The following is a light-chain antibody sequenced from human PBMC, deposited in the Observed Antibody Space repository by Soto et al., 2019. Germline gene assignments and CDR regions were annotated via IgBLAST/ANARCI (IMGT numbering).Light chain of an antibody. J-gene: IGLJ1*01. CDR2: TTN. CDR1: SSNIGTSS. CDR3: AAWDDSLNGHV. Sequence: QSVLTQAHSASGTPGQRVTISCSESSSNIGTSSVHWFQQPPGTAPKLLISTTNQRPSGVPERFSGSKSGTSASLAISGLQSEDEADYYCAAWDDSLNGHVFGTGPKVTVL. V-gene: IGLV1-44*01.